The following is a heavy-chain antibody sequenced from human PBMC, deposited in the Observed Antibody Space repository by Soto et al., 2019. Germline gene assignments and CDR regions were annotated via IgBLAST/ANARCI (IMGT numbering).Heavy chain of an antibody. CDR1: GFTFSSYW. D-gene: IGHD6-19*01. CDR3: ARGIAVAGTIRGAFDI. Sequence: EVQLVESGGGLVQPGGSLRLSCAASGFTFSSYWMHWVRQAPGKGLVWVSRINSDGSSTSYADSVKGRFTISRDNAKNTLYLQMDSLRAEDTAVYYCARGIAVAGTIRGAFDIWGQGTMVTVSS. V-gene: IGHV3-74*01. CDR2: INSDGSST. J-gene: IGHJ3*02.